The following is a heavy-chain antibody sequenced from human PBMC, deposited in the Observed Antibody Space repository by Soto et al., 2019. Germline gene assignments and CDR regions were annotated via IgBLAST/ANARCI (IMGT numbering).Heavy chain of an antibody. Sequence: GGSLRLYCAASGFTFSSYAMTWVRQAPGKGLEWVSTIDNSGGITYYADSVKGRFTISRDNSKNTLYLQMDSLRAEDTAVYYCAKDTFDTSMAKTDHWGQGTLVTVSS. D-gene: IGHD5-18*01. V-gene: IGHV3-23*01. CDR1: GFTFSSYA. J-gene: IGHJ4*02. CDR2: IDNSGGIT. CDR3: AKDTFDTSMAKTDH.